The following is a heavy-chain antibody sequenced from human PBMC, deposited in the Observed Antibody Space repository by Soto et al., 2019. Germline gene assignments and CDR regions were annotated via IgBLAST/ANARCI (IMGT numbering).Heavy chain of an antibody. V-gene: IGHV4-59*01. J-gene: IGHJ6*02. CDR2: IYNSGST. Sequence: PSETLSLTCTVSGGSISTYYWSWIRRPPGKGLEWIGYIYNSGSTHSNPSLQSRVTISVDTSKNQFSLKLGSVTAADTAIYYCARARITMVREVIKYNMDVWGQGTTVTVSS. D-gene: IGHD3-10*01. CDR3: ARARITMVREVIKYNMDV. CDR1: GGSISTYY.